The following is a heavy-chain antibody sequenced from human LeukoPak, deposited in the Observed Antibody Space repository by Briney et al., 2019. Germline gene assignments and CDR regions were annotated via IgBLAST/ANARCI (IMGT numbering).Heavy chain of an antibody. J-gene: IGHJ4*02. CDR2: IYYSGST. CDR1: GGSISSYY. V-gene: IGHV4-59*08. D-gene: IGHD5-12*01. CDR3: ARHDRSGYDSRGLFDY. Sequence: PSETLSLTCTVSGGSISSYYWSWIRQPPGKGLEWIGYIYYSGSTYYNLSLKSRVTISVDTSKNQFSLKLRSVTAADTAVYYCARHDRSGYDSRGLFDYWGQGTLVTVSS.